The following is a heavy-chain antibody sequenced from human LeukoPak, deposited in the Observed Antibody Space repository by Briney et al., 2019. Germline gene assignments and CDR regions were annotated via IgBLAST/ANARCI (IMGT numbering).Heavy chain of an antibody. J-gene: IGHJ6*02. CDR1: GGTFSSYA. CDR3: ARTFRSSWAFDYYYYYGMDV. CDR2: IIPTFGTA. Sequence: SVNVSCKASGGTFSSYAISWVRQAPGQGLEWMGGIIPTFGTANYAQKFQGRVTITADESTSTAYMELSSLRSEDTAVYYCARTFRSSWAFDYYYYYGMDVWGQGTTVTVSS. V-gene: IGHV1-69*13. D-gene: IGHD6-13*01.